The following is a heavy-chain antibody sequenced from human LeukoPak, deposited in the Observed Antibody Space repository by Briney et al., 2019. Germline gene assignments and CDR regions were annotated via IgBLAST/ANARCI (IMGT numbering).Heavy chain of an antibody. D-gene: IGHD1-26*01. CDR3: ARSPSSVGYFDY. J-gene: IGHJ4*02. CDR2: INPNSGGT. CDR1: GYTLPGYY. Sequence: AAVKVSCKASGYTLPGYYMHWVGQAPAQGLEWMGWINPNSGGTNYAQKFQGWVTMTRDTSISTAYMELSRLRSDDTAVYYCARSPSSVGYFDYWGQGTLVTVSS. V-gene: IGHV1-2*04.